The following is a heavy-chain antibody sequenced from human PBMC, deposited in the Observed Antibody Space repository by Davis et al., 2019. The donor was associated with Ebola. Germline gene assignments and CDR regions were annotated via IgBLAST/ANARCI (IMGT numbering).Heavy chain of an antibody. D-gene: IGHD6-19*01. CDR2: PYSGGET. CDR3: AREKMGYSGGWGYGSKFYYYGMDV. V-gene: IGHV3-53*01. Sequence: PGGSLRLSCAISGFSVITNYMSWVRQAPGKGLEWISVPYSGGETYYADSVKGRFPISRDKSKNTLYLQMNSLRAEDTAVYHCAREKMGYSGGWGYGSKFYYYGMDVWGQGTTVAVSS. CDR1: GFSVITNY. J-gene: IGHJ6*02.